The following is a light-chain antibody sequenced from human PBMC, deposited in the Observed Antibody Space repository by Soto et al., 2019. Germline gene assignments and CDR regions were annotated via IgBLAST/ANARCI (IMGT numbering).Light chain of an antibody. CDR3: QKYNSPPLT. V-gene: IGKV1-27*01. J-gene: IGKJ4*01. CDR1: HGIGNS. Sequence: DIQMTQSPSSLSASVGDRVTITCRATHGIGNSLAWYQQKPGKVPSLLVYSASTLQSGVAPRFSGSGSGTDFTLTISSRQPEDVSTYYCQKYNSPPLTFGGGTTVEIK. CDR2: SAS.